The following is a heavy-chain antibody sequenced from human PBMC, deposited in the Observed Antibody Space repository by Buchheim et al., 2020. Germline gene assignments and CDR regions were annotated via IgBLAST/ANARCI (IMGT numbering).Heavy chain of an antibody. CDR2: IWYDGSNK. V-gene: IGHV3-33*01. D-gene: IGHD2-15*01. CDR3: ARAPIYCSGGSCYYYYYGMDV. CDR1: GFTFSSYG. Sequence: QVQLVESGGGVVQPGRSLRLSCAASGFTFSSYGMHWVRQAPGKGLEWVAVIWYDGSNKYYADSVKGRFTISRDNSKNTLYLKMNSQRAEDTAVYYCARAPIYCSGGSCYYYYYGMDVWGQGTT. J-gene: IGHJ6*02.